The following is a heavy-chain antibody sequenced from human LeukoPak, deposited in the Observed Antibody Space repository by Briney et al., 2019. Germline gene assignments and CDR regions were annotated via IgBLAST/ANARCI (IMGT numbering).Heavy chain of an antibody. CDR2: LYWDDDK. J-gene: IGHJ5*02. Sequence: SGPTLVNPTQTLTLTCTFSGFSLTTSGVGVGWIRQPPGKALEWLSLLYWDDDKRYSPSLKNRLTITKDTSKNQVVLTMANMDPVDTATYFCAHTATSYYKNCFDPWGQGTLVTVSS. V-gene: IGHV2-5*02. CDR3: AHTATSYYKNCFDP. D-gene: IGHD2-21*01. CDR1: GFSLTTSGVG.